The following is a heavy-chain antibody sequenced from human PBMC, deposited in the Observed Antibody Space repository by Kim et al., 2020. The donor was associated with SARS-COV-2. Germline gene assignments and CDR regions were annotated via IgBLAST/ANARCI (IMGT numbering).Heavy chain of an antibody. D-gene: IGHD3-16*01. CDR2: K. V-gene: IGHV3-33*01. Sequence: KNNANTVQGRLTISRDNSRNARYLQRNSLRAEDTAVYYCARDWGVYYMDVWGKGTTVTVSS. J-gene: IGHJ6*03. CDR3: ARDWGVYYMDV.